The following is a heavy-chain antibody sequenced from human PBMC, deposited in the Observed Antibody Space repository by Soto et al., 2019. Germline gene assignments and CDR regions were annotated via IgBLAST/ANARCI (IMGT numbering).Heavy chain of an antibody. V-gene: IGHV4-59*01. CDR1: GASISGFY. CDR3: ARDWPSGVTRPGAFDI. J-gene: IGHJ3*02. Sequence: KASETLSLICTVSGASISGFYWSWIRQPPGKGLEWIGYIYYSGSTNYNPSLKSRVTISVDTSKNQFSLKLSSVTAADTAVYYCARDWPSGVTRPGAFDIWGQGTMVTVSS. CDR2: IYYSGST. D-gene: IGHD1-26*01.